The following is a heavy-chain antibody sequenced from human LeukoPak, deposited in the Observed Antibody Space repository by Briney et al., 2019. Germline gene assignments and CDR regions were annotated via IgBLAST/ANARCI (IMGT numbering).Heavy chain of an antibody. V-gene: IGHV3-7*05. CDR1: GFTFDSYW. J-gene: IGHJ4*02. D-gene: IGHD6-13*01. CDR2: IKEDGSGK. CDR3: AREIGSAARGR. Sequence: GGSLRLSCTTSGFTFDSYWMSWVRQAPGKGLEWVANIKEDGSGKYYVDSVKGRFTISRDNAKNSVYLQMNSLRAEDTAVYYCAREIGSAARGRWGQGTLVIVSS.